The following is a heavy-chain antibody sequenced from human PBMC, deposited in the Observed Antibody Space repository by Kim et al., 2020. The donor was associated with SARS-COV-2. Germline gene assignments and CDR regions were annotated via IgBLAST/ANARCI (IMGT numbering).Heavy chain of an antibody. CDR2: IDHSENT. CDR1: GGSFSDFY. CDR3: ARAAFIMVRGVRITQRVGFDI. D-gene: IGHD3-10*01. J-gene: IGHJ3*02. V-gene: IGHV4-34*01. Sequence: SETLSLTCAVYGGSFSDFYWSWIRQAPGKGLEWIGEIDHSENTHYNPSLKNRVSMSVDTSKDQFSLRLTSVTAADTAVYYCARAAFIMVRGVRITQRVGFDIWGRGTRVTVSS.